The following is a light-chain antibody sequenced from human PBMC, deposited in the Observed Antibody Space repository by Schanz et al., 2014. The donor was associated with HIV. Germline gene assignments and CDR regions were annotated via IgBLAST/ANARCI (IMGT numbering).Light chain of an antibody. CDR3: AAWDDRLSGWV. Sequence: QSVLTQPPSVSGAPGQRVTISCAGTSSNIGAGYDVHWYQQLPGTAPKLLIYGNNNRPSGIPDRFSGSKSDTSASLAITGLRAEDEADYHCAAWDDRLSGWVFGGGTKLTVL. V-gene: IGLV1-40*01. CDR1: SSNIGAGYD. J-gene: IGLJ3*02. CDR2: GNN.